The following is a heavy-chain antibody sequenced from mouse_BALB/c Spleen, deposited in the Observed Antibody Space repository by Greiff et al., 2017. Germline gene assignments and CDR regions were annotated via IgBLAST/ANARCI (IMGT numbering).Heavy chain of an antibody. V-gene: IGHV14-1*02. D-gene: IGHD4-1*01. Sequence: EVQLQQSGAELVRPGALVKLSCKASGFNFNDYYMHWVKQRPEQGLEWIGWIDPENGNTIYDPKFQGKASITADTSSNTAYLQLSSLTSEDTAVYYGARELGPDYYAMDYWGQGTSVTVSS. J-gene: IGHJ4*01. CDR3: ARELGPDYYAMDY. CDR2: IDPENGNT. CDR1: GFNFNDYY.